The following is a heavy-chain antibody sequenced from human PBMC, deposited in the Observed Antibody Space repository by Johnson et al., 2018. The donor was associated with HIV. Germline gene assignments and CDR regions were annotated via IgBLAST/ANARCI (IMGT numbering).Heavy chain of an antibody. CDR3: AKGKKSLPDAFDI. CDR2: IRYDGSNK. J-gene: IGHJ3*02. Sequence: QMMLVESGGGVVQPGGSLRLSCAASGFTFSSYGMHWVRQAPGKGLEWVALIRYDGSNKYYADSVKGRFTISRDNSKNTLYLQMNSLRAEDTAVYYCAKGKKSLPDAFDIWGQGTMVTVSS. V-gene: IGHV3-30*02. CDR1: GFTFSSYG.